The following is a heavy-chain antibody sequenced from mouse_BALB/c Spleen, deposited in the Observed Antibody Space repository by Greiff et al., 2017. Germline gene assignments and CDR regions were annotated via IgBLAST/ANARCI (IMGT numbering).Heavy chain of an antibody. D-gene: IGHD1-1*01. J-gene: IGHJ1*01. CDR2: ISSGGSYT. CDR3: ARHDGSSYRYFDV. Sequence: EVKLMESGGDLVKPGGSLKLSCAASGFTFSSYGMSWVRQTPDKRLEWVATISSGGSYTYYPDSVKGRFTISRDNAKNTLYLQMSSLKSEDTAMYYCARHDGSSYRYFDVWGAGTTVTVSS. V-gene: IGHV5-6*01. CDR1: GFTFSSYG.